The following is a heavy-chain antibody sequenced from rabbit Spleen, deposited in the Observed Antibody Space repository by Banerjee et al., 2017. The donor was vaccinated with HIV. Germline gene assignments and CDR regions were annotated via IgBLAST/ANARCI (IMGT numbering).Heavy chain of an antibody. Sequence: QLTETGGGLVQPGGSLTLSCKASGIDFTKYYITWVRQAPGKGLEWIGIIYAAKGSTDYASWVNGRFTISSDNAQSTVDLKMTSLTAADTATYFCARAIVPWLGLTRLDLWGPGTLVPVS. CDR2: IYAAKGST. CDR1: GIDFTKYY. D-gene: IGHD4-1*01. J-gene: IGHJ3*01. CDR3: ARAIVPWLGLTRLDL. V-gene: IGHV1S7*01.